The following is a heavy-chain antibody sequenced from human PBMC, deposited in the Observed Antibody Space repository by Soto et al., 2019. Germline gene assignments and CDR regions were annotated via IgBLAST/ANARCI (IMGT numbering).Heavy chain of an antibody. CDR3: AREKTSYGMDV. J-gene: IGHJ6*02. CDR2: MNPNSGNT. CDR1: GYTFTSYD. V-gene: IGHV1-8*01. Sequence: QVQLVQSGAEVKKPGSSVKVSCKASGYTFTSYDINWVRQATGQGLEWMGWMNPNSGNTGYAQKFQGRVTMTRNTSISTAYMGLNSLRSKDTAVYYCAREKTSYGMDVWGQGNTVTVSS.